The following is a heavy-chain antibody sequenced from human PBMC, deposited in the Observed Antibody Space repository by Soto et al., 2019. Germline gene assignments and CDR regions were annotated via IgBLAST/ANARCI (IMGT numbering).Heavy chain of an antibody. CDR3: ARELGYCSGGSCYLADWFDP. CDR2: ISAYNGNT. D-gene: IGHD2-15*01. Sequence: QVQLVQSGAEVKKPGASVKVSCKASGYTFTSYGISWVRQAPGQGLEWMGWISAYNGNTNYAQKRQGRVTMTTYTSTSTAYMELRSLRSDDTAVYYCARELGYCSGGSCYLADWFDPWGQGTLVTVSS. V-gene: IGHV1-18*01. CDR1: GYTFTSYG. J-gene: IGHJ5*02.